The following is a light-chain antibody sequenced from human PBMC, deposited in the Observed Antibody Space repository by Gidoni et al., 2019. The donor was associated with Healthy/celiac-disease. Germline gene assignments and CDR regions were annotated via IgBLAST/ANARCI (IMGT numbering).Light chain of an antibody. V-gene: IGLV2-14*03. Sequence: QSAPTKPASVFGSPGRPHTISCTGTSSDVGGYNYVSWYQQHPGKAPKLMIYDVSNRPSWVSTHFSGSKSGNTASLTISGLQAEDEADYYCSSYTSSSTPYVFGTGTKVTVL. CDR1: SSDVGGYNY. J-gene: IGLJ1*01. CDR3: SSYTSSSTPYV. CDR2: DVS.